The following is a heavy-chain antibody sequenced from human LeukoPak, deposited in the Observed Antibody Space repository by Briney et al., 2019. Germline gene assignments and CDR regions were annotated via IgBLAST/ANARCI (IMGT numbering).Heavy chain of an antibody. V-gene: IGHV3-48*02. CDR1: GFTFSSYS. Sequence: PGGSLRLSCAASGFTFSSYSMNWVCQAPGRGLECVSYIRSSSNTIYYADSVKGRFTISRDNAKNSLYLQMNSLRDEDTAVYYCARDVSAAFDIWGQGTMVTVSS. J-gene: IGHJ3*02. CDR2: IRSSSNTI. CDR3: ARDVSAAFDI.